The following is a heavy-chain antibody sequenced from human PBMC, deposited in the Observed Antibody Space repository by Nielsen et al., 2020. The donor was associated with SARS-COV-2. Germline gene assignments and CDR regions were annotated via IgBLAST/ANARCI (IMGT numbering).Heavy chain of an antibody. J-gene: IGHJ2*01. CDR1: GFTFSSYW. CDR2: IKQDGSAK. V-gene: IGHV3-7*01. Sequence: GESLKISCAASGFTFSSYWMTWVRQAPGKGLEWVANIKQDGSAKNYVDSVKGRFTISRDNTKNSLYLQMNSLRVEDTAVYYCARGRADSSGWAGWYFDLWGRGTLVTVSS. D-gene: IGHD6-19*01. CDR3: ARGRADSSGWAGWYFDL.